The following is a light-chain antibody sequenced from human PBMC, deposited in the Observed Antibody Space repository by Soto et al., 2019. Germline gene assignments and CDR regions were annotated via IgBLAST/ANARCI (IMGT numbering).Light chain of an antibody. CDR2: DVS. CDR3: CSYAGSYTFV. CDR1: SSDVGGYNY. V-gene: IGLV2-11*01. J-gene: IGLJ1*01. Sequence: QSALTQPRSVSGSPGQSVTISCTGTSSDVGGYNYVSWYQQHPGKAPKLIIYDVSKRPSGVPDRFSGSKSANTASLTISGLRAEDEAHYYCCSYAGSYTFVFGSGTKVTVL.